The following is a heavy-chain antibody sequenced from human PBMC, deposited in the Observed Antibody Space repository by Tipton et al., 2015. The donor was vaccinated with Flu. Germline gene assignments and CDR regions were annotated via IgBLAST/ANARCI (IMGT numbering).Heavy chain of an antibody. CDR3: AKWGSLRYFDWLPEDY. J-gene: IGHJ4*02. D-gene: IGHD3-9*01. CDR1: GFTFSSYA. CDR2: ISGSGGST. Sequence: CAASGFTFSSYAMSWVRQAPGKGLEWVSAISGSGGSTYYADSVKGRFTISRDNSKNTLYLQMNSLRAEDTAVYYCAKWGSLRYFDWLPEDYWGQGTLVTVSS. V-gene: IGHV3-23*01.